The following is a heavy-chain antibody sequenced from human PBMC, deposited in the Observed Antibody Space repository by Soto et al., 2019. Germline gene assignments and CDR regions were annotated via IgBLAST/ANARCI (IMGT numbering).Heavy chain of an antibody. J-gene: IGHJ4*02. CDR2: INHSGST. CDR3: ARSEAYCGGDCYSYFDY. D-gene: IGHD2-21*02. Sequence: KASETLSLTCAVYGGSFSGYYWSWIRQPPGKGLEWIGEINHSGSTNYNPSLKSRVTISVDTSKNQFSLKLSSVTAADTAVYYCARSEAYCGGDCYSYFDYWGQGTLVTVSS. V-gene: IGHV4-34*01. CDR1: GGSFSGYY.